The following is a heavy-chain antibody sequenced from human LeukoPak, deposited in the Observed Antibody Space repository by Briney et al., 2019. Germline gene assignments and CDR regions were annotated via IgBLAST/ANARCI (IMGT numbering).Heavy chain of an antibody. D-gene: IGHD1-26*01. CDR3: ARYYRGHFDY. CDR2: IYYSGST. J-gene: IGHJ4*02. V-gene: IGHV4-39*01. Sequence: SETLSLTCTVSGGSISSSSYYWGWIRQLPGKGLEWIGSIYYSGSTYYNPSLKSRVTISVDTSKNQFSLKLSSVTAADTAEYYCARYYRGHFDYWGQGTLVTVSS. CDR1: GGSISSSSYY.